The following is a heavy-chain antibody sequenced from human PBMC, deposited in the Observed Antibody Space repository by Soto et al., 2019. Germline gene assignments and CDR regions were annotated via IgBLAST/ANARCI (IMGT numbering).Heavy chain of an antibody. Sequence: PGESLKISCKGSGYSFSTYWIGWVRQMPGKGLEWMGIIYPGDSDTRYSPSFQGQVTISADKSISTAYLQWSSLKASDTAMYYCARSYDRSGFDVDCWGQGTLVTVSS. CDR2: IYPGDSDT. CDR1: GYSFSTYW. D-gene: IGHD3-22*01. V-gene: IGHV5-51*01. J-gene: IGHJ4*02. CDR3: ARSYDRSGFDVDC.